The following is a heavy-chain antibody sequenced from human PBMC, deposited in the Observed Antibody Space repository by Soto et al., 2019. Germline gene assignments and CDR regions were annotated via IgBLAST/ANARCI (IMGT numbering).Heavy chain of an antibody. CDR1: GGSVSSGSDY. D-gene: IGHD3-3*01. V-gene: IGHV4-61*01. J-gene: IGHJ5*02. CDR3: ARSSTFGPTGWFDP. Sequence: SETLSLTCTFSGGSVSSGSDYWNWIRQPPGKGLEWIGSIYYRGKTDYNPSLKSRATISVDTSKNQFSLKLRSVTAADTAVYFCARSSTFGPTGWFDPWGQGTLVTVSS. CDR2: IYYRGKT.